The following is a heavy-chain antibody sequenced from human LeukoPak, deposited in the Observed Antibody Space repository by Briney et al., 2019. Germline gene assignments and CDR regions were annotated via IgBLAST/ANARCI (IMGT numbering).Heavy chain of an antibody. CDR1: GYTFTSYD. D-gene: IGHD3-3*01. Sequence: ASVKVSCKASGYTFTSYDINWVRQATGQGLEWMGWMNPNSGNTGYAQKFQGRVTITRNTPISTAYMELSSLRSEDTAVYYCARGRLSYYDFWSGPDWFDPWGQGTLVTVSS. CDR3: ARGRLSYYDFWSGPDWFDP. V-gene: IGHV1-8*03. J-gene: IGHJ5*02. CDR2: MNPNSGNT.